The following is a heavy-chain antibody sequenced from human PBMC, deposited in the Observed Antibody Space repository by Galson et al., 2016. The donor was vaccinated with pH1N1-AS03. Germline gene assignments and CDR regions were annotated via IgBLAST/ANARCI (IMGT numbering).Heavy chain of an antibody. CDR2: INSDGSST. CDR3: AREGRVSESDGYYRPLDL. V-gene: IGHV3-74*01. Sequence: SLRLSCAASGFTFSTYWIHWVRQAPGKGLMWVSRINSDGSSTNYADSVRGRFTISRDNAQNMLYLELNSLRDEDTALYFCAREGRVSESDGYYRPLDLWGQGAMVVVS. D-gene: IGHD3-22*01. CDR1: GFTFSTYW. J-gene: IGHJ3*01.